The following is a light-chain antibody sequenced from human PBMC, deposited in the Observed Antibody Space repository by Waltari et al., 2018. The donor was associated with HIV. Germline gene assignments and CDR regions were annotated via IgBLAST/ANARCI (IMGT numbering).Light chain of an antibody. J-gene: IGLJ3*02. CDR1: FRAKTY. CDR3: YSAADNIWV. V-gene: IGLV3-27*01. CDR2: KDT. Sequence: SYDLTQPSSVSVSPGPTARITFPGTFRAKTYPRWVQQKPGQAPVLVIYKDTERPSGIPERFSGSSSGTTVTLTISGAQAEDEADYHCYSAADNIWVFGGGTKLTVL.